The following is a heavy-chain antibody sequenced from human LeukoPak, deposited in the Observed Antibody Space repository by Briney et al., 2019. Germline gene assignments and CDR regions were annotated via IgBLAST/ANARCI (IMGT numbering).Heavy chain of an antibody. V-gene: IGHV3-21*01. CDR1: GFTFSSYS. Sequence: GGSLRLSCAASGFTFSSYSTNWVRQAPGKGLEWVSSISSSSSYIYYADSVKGRFTISRDNAKNSLYLQMNSLRAEDTAVHYCARERVAGNFDYWGQGTLVTVSS. J-gene: IGHJ4*02. CDR2: ISSSSSYI. D-gene: IGHD2-15*01. CDR3: ARERVAGNFDY.